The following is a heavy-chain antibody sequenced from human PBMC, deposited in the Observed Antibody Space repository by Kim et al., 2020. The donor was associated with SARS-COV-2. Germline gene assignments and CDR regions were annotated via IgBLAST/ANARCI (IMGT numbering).Heavy chain of an antibody. CDR3: ARDPRGWYYFDY. V-gene: IGHV3-30*01. D-gene: IGHD6-19*01. Sequence: YYADSVKGRFTISRDNSKNTLYLQMNSLRAEDTAVYYCARDPRGWYYFDYWGQGTLVTVSS. J-gene: IGHJ4*02.